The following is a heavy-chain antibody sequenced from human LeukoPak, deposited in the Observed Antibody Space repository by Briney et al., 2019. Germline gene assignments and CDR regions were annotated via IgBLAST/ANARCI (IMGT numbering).Heavy chain of an antibody. CDR3: ARVRATETTRTSDFDY. Sequence: GGSLRLSCAASGFTFSSYSMKWVRRAPGKGLEWVSSISSTSTYIYYADSVKGRFTVSRDNAKSSVYLQMNSLRAEDTALYYCARVRATETTRTSDFDYWGQGTLVTVSS. CDR1: GFTFSSYS. V-gene: IGHV3-21*01. CDR2: ISSTSTYI. D-gene: IGHD1-1*01. J-gene: IGHJ4*02.